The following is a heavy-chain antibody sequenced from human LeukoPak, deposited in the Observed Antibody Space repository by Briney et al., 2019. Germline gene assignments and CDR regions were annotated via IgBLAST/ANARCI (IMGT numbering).Heavy chain of an antibody. Sequence: GGCLRLSCVAPVFPFSSYGLTWVRQAPWKGLEWVDNIKQDGSKKSYVDSVKGRFTISRDNAKNSLYLQMNSLRAEDTAIYYCTRVGYIDEGIDYWGQGTLVTVSS. CDR3: TRVGYIDEGIDY. J-gene: IGHJ4*02. D-gene: IGHD5-24*01. CDR1: VFPFSSYG. V-gene: IGHV3-7*04. CDR2: IKQDGSKK.